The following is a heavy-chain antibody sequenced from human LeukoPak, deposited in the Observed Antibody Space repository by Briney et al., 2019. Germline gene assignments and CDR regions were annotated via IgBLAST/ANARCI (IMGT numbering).Heavy chain of an antibody. J-gene: IGHJ4*02. V-gene: IGHV1-46*01. D-gene: IGHD5-18*01. CDR2: INPSGGST. Sequence: VASVTVSCKASGYTFTSYYMHWVRQAPGQGLEWMGIINPSGGSTSYAQKFQGRVTMTRDTSTSTVYMELSSLRSEDTAVYYCARGPREGYSYGHIDYWGQGTLVTVSS. CDR1: GYTFTSYY. CDR3: ARGPREGYSYGHIDY.